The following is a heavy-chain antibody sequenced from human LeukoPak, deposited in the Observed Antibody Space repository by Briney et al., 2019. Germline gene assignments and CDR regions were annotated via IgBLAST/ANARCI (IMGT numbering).Heavy chain of an antibody. CDR3: TRTLAYSYGYENY. Sequence: PGGSLRLSCAASGFTFSSYEMNWVRQAPGKGLEWVSYISNSGSTIYYADSVKGRFTISRDNAKNSLYLQMNSLRAEDTAVYYCTRTLAYSYGYENYWGQGTLVTVSS. V-gene: IGHV3-48*03. J-gene: IGHJ4*02. CDR1: GFTFSSYE. D-gene: IGHD5-18*01. CDR2: ISNSGSTI.